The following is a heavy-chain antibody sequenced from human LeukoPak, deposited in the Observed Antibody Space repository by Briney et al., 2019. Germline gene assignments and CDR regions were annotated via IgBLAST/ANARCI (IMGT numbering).Heavy chain of an antibody. CDR1: GLTVSSNY. CDR2: IYSGGST. CDR3: GRFSCSGGSCYNSDAFDI. V-gene: IGHV3-53*01. J-gene: IGHJ3*02. Sequence: GGSLRLSCAASGLTVSSNYMSWVRHAPGKGLEWVSVIYSGGSTYYADSVRGRFTISRDNSKNTLYLQMNSQRAEDTAVYYCGRFSCSGGSCYNSDAFDIWGQGTMVTVSS. D-gene: IGHD2-15*01.